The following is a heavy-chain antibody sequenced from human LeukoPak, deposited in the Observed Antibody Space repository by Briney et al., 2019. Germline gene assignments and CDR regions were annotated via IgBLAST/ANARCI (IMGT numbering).Heavy chain of an antibody. CDR2: IIPIFGTA. CDR3: ARAGDYSNYYYYYYMDV. D-gene: IGHD4-11*01. J-gene: IGHJ6*03. V-gene: IGHV1-69*13. CDR1: GGTFSSYA. Sequence: GASVKVSCKASGGTFSSYAISWVRQAPGQGLEWMGGIIPIFGTANYAQKFQGRVTITADESTSTAYMELSSLRSEDTAVYYCARAGDYSNYYYYYYMDVWGKGTTVTVSS.